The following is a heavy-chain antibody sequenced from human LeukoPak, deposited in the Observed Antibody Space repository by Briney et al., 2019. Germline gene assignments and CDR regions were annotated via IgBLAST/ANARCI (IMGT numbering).Heavy chain of an antibody. D-gene: IGHD6-19*01. V-gene: IGHV4-59*11. CDR3: ARGGGWWSYFDY. CDR2: IYDSGIT. CDR1: GASISSHY. J-gene: IGHJ4*02. Sequence: SETLSLTCSVSGASISSHYWSWIRQPPGKGLEWIGCIYDSGITKYNPSLESRVTISEDTSTNQFSLKLSSVTAADTAVYYCARGGGWWSYFDYWGQGILVTVSS.